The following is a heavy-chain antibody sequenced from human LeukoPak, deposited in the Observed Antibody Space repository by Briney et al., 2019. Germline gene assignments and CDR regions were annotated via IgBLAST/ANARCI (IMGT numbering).Heavy chain of an antibody. V-gene: IGHV4-61*02. CDR2: IYTSGST. Sequence: PSETLSLTCTVSGGSISSGSYYWSWLRQPAGKGLEWIGRIYTSGSTNYNPSLKSRVTISVDTSKNQFSLKLSPVTAADTAVYYCARAAHYYGSGSTYFDYWGQGTLVTVSS. CDR1: GGSISSGSYY. CDR3: ARAAHYYGSGSTYFDY. J-gene: IGHJ4*02. D-gene: IGHD3-10*01.